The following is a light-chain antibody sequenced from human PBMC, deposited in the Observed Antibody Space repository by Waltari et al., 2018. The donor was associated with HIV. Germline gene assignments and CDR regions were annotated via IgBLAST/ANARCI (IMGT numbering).Light chain of an antibody. V-gene: IGLV1-44*01. CDR3: ATWDDSLNGHWV. CDR2: GND. J-gene: IGLJ3*02. Sequence: QSVLNQPPSASGTPGQRVTIACSGSTSNIGSHTVTWYQQLPGTAPKLLIHGNDQRPSGVPARCSGSKSGTSASLAISGLRSEDEADYYCATWDDSLNGHWVFGGGTKLTVL. CDR1: TSNIGSHT.